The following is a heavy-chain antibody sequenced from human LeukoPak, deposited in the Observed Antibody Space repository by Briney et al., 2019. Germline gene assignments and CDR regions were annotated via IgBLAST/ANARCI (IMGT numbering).Heavy chain of an antibody. CDR1: GFTFSSYA. CDR2: ISGSGGST. D-gene: IGHD3-3*01. J-gene: IGHJ5*02. CDR3: AKDANYDFWSGYYTRWFDP. Sequence: PGGSLRLSCAASGFTFSSYAMSWVRQAPGKGLEWVSAISGSGGSTYYADSVKGRFTISRDNSKNTLYLQMNSLRAEDTAVYYCAKDANYDFWSGYYTRWFDPWGQGTLVTVSS. V-gene: IGHV3-23*01.